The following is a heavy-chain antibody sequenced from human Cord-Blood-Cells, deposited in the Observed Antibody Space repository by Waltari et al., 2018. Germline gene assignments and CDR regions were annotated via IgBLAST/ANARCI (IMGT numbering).Heavy chain of an antibody. J-gene: IGHJ4*02. D-gene: IGHD1-26*01. Sequence: EVQLVESGGGLVQPGGSLRLSCAGSGFTFSSDGMSWVRQAPGKGLEWVANIKQEGSDKYYVDCLKRRFTISRDNAKNSLSLQMNSLRAEDTAVYYCARDSYSGSYYLFDYWGQGTLVTVSS. V-gene: IGHV3-7*01. CDR3: ARDSYSGSYYLFDY. CDR1: GFTFSSDG. CDR2: IKQEGSDK.